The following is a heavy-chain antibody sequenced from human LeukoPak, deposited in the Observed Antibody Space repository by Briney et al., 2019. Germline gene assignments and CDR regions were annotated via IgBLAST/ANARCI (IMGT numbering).Heavy chain of an antibody. V-gene: IGHV4-59*01. Sequence: SETLSLTCTVSGGSINTYYWNWIRQPPGKGLEWIGYIYHSGSTNYNPSLQSRVTISVDTSKNQFSLNLNSVTAADTAVYYCARGGAARLHFQNWGQGTLVTVSS. D-gene: IGHD6-6*01. J-gene: IGHJ1*01. CDR3: ARGGAARLHFQN. CDR1: GGSINTYY. CDR2: IYHSGST.